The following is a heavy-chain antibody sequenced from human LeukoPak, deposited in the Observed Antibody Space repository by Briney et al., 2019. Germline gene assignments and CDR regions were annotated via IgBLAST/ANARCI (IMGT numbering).Heavy chain of an antibody. CDR2: IRQDGSEK. D-gene: IGHD6-19*01. CDR3: ARGSSGWYVWGIDY. V-gene: IGHV3-7*01. Sequence: GGSLRLSCAASGFTFSSYWMSWVRQAPGKGLEWVANIRQDGSEKYYVDSVKGRFTISRDNAKNSLYLQMNSLRAEDTAVYYCARGSSGWYVWGIDYWGQGTLVTVSS. J-gene: IGHJ4*02. CDR1: GFTFSSYW.